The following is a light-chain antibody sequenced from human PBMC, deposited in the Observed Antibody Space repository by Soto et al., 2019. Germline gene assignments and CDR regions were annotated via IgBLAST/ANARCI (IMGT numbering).Light chain of an antibody. J-gene: IGKJ2*01. CDR1: QSISSW. V-gene: IGKV1-5*03. CDR3: QQYNSYPMYT. CDR2: KAS. Sequence: DIQMTQSPSTLSASVGDRVTITCRASQSISSWLAWYQPKPGKAPKLLIYKASSLESGVPSRFSGSGSGTEFTLTISSLQPDDFATYYCQQYNSYPMYTFGQGTKLEIK.